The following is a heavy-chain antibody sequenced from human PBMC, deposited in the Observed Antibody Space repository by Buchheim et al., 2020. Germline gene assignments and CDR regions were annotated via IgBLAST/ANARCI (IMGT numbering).Heavy chain of an antibody. CDR2: IWYDGSNK. CDR1: GFTFSSYG. CDR3: ARDSPYWGSFNY. Sequence: QVQLVESGGGVVQPGRSLRLSCAASGFTFSSYGMHWVRQAPGKGLAWVAVIWYDGSNKYYADPVKGRFTISRDNSKNTLYLPMNSLRAEDTAVYYGARDSPYWGSFNYWGQGTL. V-gene: IGHV3-33*01. J-gene: IGHJ4*02. D-gene: IGHD3-16*01.